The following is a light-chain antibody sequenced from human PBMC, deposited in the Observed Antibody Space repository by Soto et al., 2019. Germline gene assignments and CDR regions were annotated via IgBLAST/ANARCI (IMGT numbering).Light chain of an antibody. Sequence: EIVLTQSPATLSLSPGERATLSCRASQSVSRYLAWYQQNPGQAPRLLIYDASNRATGIPARFSGSGSGTDFTFTISSLEPEDFAVYYCQQRSNWPLTFGGGTKVEIK. CDR2: DAS. V-gene: IGKV3-11*01. CDR3: QQRSNWPLT. J-gene: IGKJ4*01. CDR1: QSVSRY.